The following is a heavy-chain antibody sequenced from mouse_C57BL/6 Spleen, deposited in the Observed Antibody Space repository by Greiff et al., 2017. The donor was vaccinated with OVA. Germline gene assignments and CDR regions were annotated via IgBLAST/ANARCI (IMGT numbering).Heavy chain of an antibody. CDR1: GYTFTSYT. CDR2: INPSSGYT. J-gene: IGHJ2*01. D-gene: IGHD2-1*01. CDR3: ARSGNGNYFDY. Sequence: QVQLKESGAELARPGASVKMSCKASGYTFTSYTMHWVKQRPGQGLEWIGYINPSSGYTKYNQKFKDKATLTADKSSSTAYMQLSSLTSEDSAVYYCARSGNGNYFDYWGQGTTLTVSS. V-gene: IGHV1-4*01.